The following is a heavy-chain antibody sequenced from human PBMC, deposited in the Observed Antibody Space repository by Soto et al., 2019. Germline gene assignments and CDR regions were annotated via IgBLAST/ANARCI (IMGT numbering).Heavy chain of an antibody. D-gene: IGHD3-3*01. CDR2: IYPGDSDT. V-gene: IGHV5-51*01. J-gene: IGHJ5*02. CDR1: GHSFTSYW. CDR3: ARLGDDDDFWSGPRLNP. Sequence: GDSLTVSCKGSGHSFTSYWIGWVRQMPGKGLEWMGIIYPGDSDTRYSPSFQGQVTISADKSISTAYLQWSSLKASDTAMYYCARLGDDDDFWSGPRLNPWGQGNLVTVSS.